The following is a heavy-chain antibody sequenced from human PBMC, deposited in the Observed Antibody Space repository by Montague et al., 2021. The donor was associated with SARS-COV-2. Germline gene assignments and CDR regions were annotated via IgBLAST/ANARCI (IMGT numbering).Heavy chain of an antibody. D-gene: IGHD6-6*01. CDR2: INHSGNT. CDR1: GGSFSGYL. J-gene: IGHJ4*02. CDR3: ARGGSSSSGVY. Sequence: SETLSLTYAVHGGSFSGYLWSWIRQPPGKGLEWIGQINHSGNTNYNPSLMSRVTISVDMSKSQFSLKLSSVTAADTAVYYCARGGSSSSGVYWGQGTLVTVSS. V-gene: IGHV4-34*01.